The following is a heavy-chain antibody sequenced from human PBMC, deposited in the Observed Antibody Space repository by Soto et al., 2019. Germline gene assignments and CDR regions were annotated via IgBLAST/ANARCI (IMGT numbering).Heavy chain of an antibody. V-gene: IGHV1-18*01. CDR1: GYAFTTYG. D-gene: IGHD1-1*01. CDR3: ARGRYGDY. J-gene: IGHJ4*02. Sequence: QVHLVQSGAEVKKPGASVKVSCQGSGYAFTTYGITWVRQAPGQGLEWMGWISAHNGNTNYAQKLQGRVTATRETSTSKAYMELRSLRYDDTAVYYCARGRYGDYWGQGALVTVSS. CDR2: ISAHNGNT.